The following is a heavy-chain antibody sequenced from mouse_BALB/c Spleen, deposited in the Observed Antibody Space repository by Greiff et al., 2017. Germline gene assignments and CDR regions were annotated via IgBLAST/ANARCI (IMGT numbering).Heavy chain of an antibody. Sequence: EVQGVESGPGLVEPSQSLSLTCTVTGYSITSDYAWNWIRQFPGNKLEWMGYISYSGSTSYNPSLKSRISITRDTSKNQFFLRLNSVTTEDTATYYCARRTGTGFAYWGQGTLVTVSA. D-gene: IGHD4-1*01. CDR3: ARRTGTGFAY. J-gene: IGHJ3*01. V-gene: IGHV3-2*02. CDR1: GYSITSDYA. CDR2: ISYSGST.